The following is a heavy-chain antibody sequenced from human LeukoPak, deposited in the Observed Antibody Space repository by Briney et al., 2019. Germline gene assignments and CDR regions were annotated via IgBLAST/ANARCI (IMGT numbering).Heavy chain of an antibody. CDR1: GYSFTSYW. CDR2: MYPGDSDT. D-gene: IGHD3-10*01. Sequence: GESLKISCKGSGYSFTSYWISWVRQMPGKGLEWMGIMYPGDSDTTYSPSFQGQVTISADKYISTAYLQWSSLKASDTAMYYCARGAMFRGVINYFDYWGQGTLVTVSS. V-gene: IGHV5-51*01. J-gene: IGHJ4*02. CDR3: ARGAMFRGVINYFDY.